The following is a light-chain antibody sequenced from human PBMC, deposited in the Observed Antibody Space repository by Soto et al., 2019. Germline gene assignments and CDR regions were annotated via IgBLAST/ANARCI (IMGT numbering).Light chain of an antibody. CDR2: DVI. CDR3: SSVTSTSTVV. J-gene: IGLJ2*01. V-gene: IGLV2-14*01. Sequence: QSALTQPASVSGSPGQSITISCTGTSSDVGGYNYVSWYQQHPGRAPRLIIYDVINRPSGISYRFSGSKSGNTASLTISGLQAEDEGDYYCSSVTSTSTVVFGGGTKLTVL. CDR1: SSDVGGYNY.